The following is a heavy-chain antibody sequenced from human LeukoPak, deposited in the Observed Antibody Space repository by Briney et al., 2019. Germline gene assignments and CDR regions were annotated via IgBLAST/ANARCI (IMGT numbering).Heavy chain of an antibody. CDR3: ARGPSGNYGSGGWAEY. V-gene: IGHV3-48*02. D-gene: IGHD3-10*01. CDR2: ISSISTSTI. J-gene: IGHJ4*02. Sequence: GGSLRLSCAASGFTFTSYWMSWVRQAPGKGLEWVSYISSISTSTIYYADSAKGRFTISRDNAKNSVYLQMNSLRDEDTAVYYCARGPSGNYGSGGWAEYWGQGTLVTVSS. CDR1: GFTFTSYW.